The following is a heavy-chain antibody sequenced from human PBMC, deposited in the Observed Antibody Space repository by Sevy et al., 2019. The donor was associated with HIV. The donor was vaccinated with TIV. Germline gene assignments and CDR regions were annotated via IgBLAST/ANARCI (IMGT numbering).Heavy chain of an antibody. D-gene: IGHD6-19*01. CDR3: ARESLAVAGIGYYFHC. Sequence: GGSLRLSCAASGFSFNGYGMHWVRQAPGKGLEWLAVIWYDGTNKEDADSVKGLFTISRDNSENTLYLQMNSLRAEDTAVYYCARESLAVAGIGYYFHCWGQGTLVTVSS. CDR1: GFSFNGYG. J-gene: IGHJ4*02. V-gene: IGHV3-33*01. CDR2: IWYDGTNK.